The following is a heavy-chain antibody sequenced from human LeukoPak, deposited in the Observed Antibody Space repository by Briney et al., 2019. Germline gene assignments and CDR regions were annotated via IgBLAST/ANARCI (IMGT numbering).Heavy chain of an antibody. D-gene: IGHD3-10*01. Sequence: GGSLRLSCSASGFTFSSYWMSWVRQAPGKGLEWVANIKQDGSEKYYVDSVKGRFTTSRDNAKNSLSLQMNSLRAEDTAMYYCARMDIGLVRDWGQGTLVTVSS. V-gene: IGHV3-7*01. CDR3: ARMDIGLVRD. CDR1: GFTFSSYW. J-gene: IGHJ4*02. CDR2: IKQDGSEK.